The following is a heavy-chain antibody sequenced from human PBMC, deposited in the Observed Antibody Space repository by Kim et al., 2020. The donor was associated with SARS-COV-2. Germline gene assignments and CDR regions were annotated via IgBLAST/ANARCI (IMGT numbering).Heavy chain of an antibody. J-gene: IGHJ4*02. CDR2: ISYDGSNK. V-gene: IGHV3-30*04. CDR3: ARGETTVTTGDY. CDR1: GFTFSSYA. Sequence: GSLRLSCAASGFTFSSYAMHWVRQAPGKGLEWVAVISYDGSNKYYADSVKGRFTISRDNSKNTLYLQMNSLRAEDTAVYYCARGETTVTTGDYWGQGTLVTVSS. D-gene: IGHD4-17*01.